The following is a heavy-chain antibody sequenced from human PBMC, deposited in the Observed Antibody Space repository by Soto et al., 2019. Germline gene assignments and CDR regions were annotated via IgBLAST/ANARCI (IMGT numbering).Heavy chain of an antibody. CDR1: GVIFCDYG. Sequence: SXWLSFTASGVIFCDYGIHLLRRAPGKGLEWVALIWYDGSKKYYADSVKGRFTVSRDNINSTLYLEMNSLRVEDSAVYYCAREGAVAGSQDLWGQGTLVTVSS. CDR3: AREGAVAGSQDL. CDR2: IWYDGSKK. J-gene: IGHJ4*02. D-gene: IGHD6-19*01. V-gene: IGHV3-33*01.